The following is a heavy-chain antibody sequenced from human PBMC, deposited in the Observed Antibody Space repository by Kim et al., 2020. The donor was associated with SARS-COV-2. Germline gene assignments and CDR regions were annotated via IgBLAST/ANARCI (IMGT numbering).Heavy chain of an antibody. CDR1: GGSISSYY. CDR2: IYTSGST. J-gene: IGHJ4*02. CDR3: ARGLGYSSSPLPAY. Sequence: SETLSLICTVSGGSISSYYWSWIRQPAGKGLEWIGRIYTSGSTNYNPSLKSRVTMSVDTSKNQFSLKLSSVTAADTAVYYCARGLGYSSSPLPAYWGQGTLVTVSS. D-gene: IGHD6-6*01. V-gene: IGHV4-4*07.